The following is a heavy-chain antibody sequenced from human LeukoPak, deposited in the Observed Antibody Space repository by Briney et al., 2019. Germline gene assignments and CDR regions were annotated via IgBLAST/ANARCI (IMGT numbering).Heavy chain of an antibody. CDR1: GFTFSSYG. Sequence: QAGGSLRLSCAASGFTFSSYGMHWVRQAPGKGLEWVAFIRYDGRNKYYADSVKGRFTISRDNSKNTLYLQMNSLRAEDTAVYYCAKDSKIVTYYYDSSGYSFDYWGQGTLVTVSS. CDR3: AKDSKIVTYYYDSSGYSFDY. V-gene: IGHV3-30*02. D-gene: IGHD3-22*01. CDR2: IRYDGRNK. J-gene: IGHJ4*02.